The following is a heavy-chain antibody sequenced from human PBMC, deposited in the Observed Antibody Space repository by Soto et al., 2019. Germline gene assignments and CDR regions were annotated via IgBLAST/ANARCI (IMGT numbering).Heavy chain of an antibody. J-gene: IGHJ6*02. CDR3: ARGGRYCSGGSCQYPKLYYYYGMDV. D-gene: IGHD2-15*01. V-gene: IGHV5-10-1*01. CDR2: IDPSDSYT. Sequence: LGESLKISCKGSGYSFTSYWISWVRQMPGKGLEWMGRIDPSDSYTNYSPSFQGHVTISADKSISTAYLQWSSLKASDTAMYYCARGGRYCSGGSCQYPKLYYYYGMDVWGQGTTVTVSS. CDR1: GYSFTSYW.